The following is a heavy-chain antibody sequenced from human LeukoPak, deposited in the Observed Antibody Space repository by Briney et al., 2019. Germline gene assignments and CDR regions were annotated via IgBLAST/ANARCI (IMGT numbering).Heavy chain of an antibody. CDR1: GFTFSSYW. V-gene: IGHV3-74*01. J-gene: IGHJ6*02. Sequence: GGSLRLSCAASGFTFSSYWMHWVRQAPGKGLVWVSRINSDGSSTSYADSVKGRFTISRENAKNTLYLQMNSLRAEDTAVYYCARDLAAMARLYYYGMDVWGQGTTVTVSS. D-gene: IGHD5-18*01. CDR3: ARDLAAMARLYYYGMDV. CDR2: INSDGSST.